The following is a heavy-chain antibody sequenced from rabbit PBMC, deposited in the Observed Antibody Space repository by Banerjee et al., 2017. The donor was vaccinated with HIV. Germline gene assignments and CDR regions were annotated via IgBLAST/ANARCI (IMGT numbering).Heavy chain of an antibody. CDR2: INAVTGKA. V-gene: IGHV1S40*01. Sequence: QSLEESGGDLVKPGASLPLTCTASGFSFSTDYYVCWVRQAPGKGLEWIACINAVTGKAVYASWAKGRFSISKTSSTTVTLQMTSLTVADTATYFCARDTGSSFSTCGMDLWGQVTLVPVS. CDR1: GFSFSTDYY. CDR3: ARDTGSSFSTCGMDL. J-gene: IGHJ6*01. D-gene: IGHD8-1*01.